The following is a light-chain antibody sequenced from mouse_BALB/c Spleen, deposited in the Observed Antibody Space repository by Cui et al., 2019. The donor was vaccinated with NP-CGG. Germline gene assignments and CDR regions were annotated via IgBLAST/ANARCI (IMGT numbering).Light chain of an antibody. V-gene: IGLV1*01. Sequence: QAVVTQESALTTSPDETVTLTCRSSTGAVTTSNYANWVQEKPDHLFTGLIGGTNNRAPGVHARFSGSLIGDKAALTITGAQTEDETIYFCALWYSNHWVFGGGTKLTVL. CDR3: ALWYSNHWV. J-gene: IGLJ1*01. CDR2: GTN. CDR1: TGAVTTSNY.